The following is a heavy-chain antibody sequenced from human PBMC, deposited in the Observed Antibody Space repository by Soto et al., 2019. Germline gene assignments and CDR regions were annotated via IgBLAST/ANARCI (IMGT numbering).Heavy chain of an antibody. CDR3: AREDTIFGVVTHYYYHYGMAV. J-gene: IGHJ6*02. D-gene: IGHD3-3*01. Sequence: GASVKVSCKASGYTFTSYGISWVRQAPGQGLEWMGWISAYNGNTNYAQKLQGRVTMTTDTSTSTAYMELRSLRSDDTAVYYCAREDTIFGVVTHYYYHYGMAVWGQGTTVPVAS. V-gene: IGHV1-18*01. CDR1: GYTFTSYG. CDR2: ISAYNGNT.